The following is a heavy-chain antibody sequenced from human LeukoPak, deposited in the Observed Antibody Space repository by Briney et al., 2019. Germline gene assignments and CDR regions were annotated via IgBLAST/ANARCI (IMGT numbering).Heavy chain of an antibody. CDR1: GFTLAGHE. D-gene: IGHD5-18*01. V-gene: IGHV3-48*03. CDR2: ISSSGYTS. J-gene: IGHJ4*02. CDR3: ARALSYSYGSMDF. Sequence: GGSLRLSCAASGFTLAGHEMNWVRQAPGKGLEWISYISSSGYTSHYADSVKGRFTISRDNAKNSLYLQMNSLRAEDTAVYYCARALSYSYGSMDFWGQGTLVIVSS.